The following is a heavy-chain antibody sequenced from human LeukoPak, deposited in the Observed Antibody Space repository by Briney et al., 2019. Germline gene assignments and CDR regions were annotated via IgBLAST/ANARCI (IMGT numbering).Heavy chain of an antibody. V-gene: IGHV3-33*01. J-gene: IGHJ4*02. Sequence: PGGSLRLSCAASGFTFSSYGMHWVRQAPGKGLEWVAVIWYDGSNKYYADSVKGRFTISRDNSKNTLYLQMNSLRAEDTAVYYCASDSSLAGKYYFDYWGQGTLVTVSS. D-gene: IGHD1-14*01. CDR1: GFTFSSYG. CDR3: ASDSSLAGKYYFDY. CDR2: IWYDGSNK.